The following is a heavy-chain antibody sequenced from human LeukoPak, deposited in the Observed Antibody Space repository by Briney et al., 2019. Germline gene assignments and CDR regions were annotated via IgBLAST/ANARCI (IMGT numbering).Heavy chain of an antibody. CDR1: GFTFSSYG. Sequence: GGSLRPSCAAAGFTFSSYGMSWVRQAPGKGLEWVSSSGPSTTYADSVKGRFTISRDNSKNTLYLQMNSLRAEDTAVYYCAKSWRYYESSGYYAFDMWGQGTMVTVS. CDR2: SGPST. CDR3: AKSWRYYESSGYYAFDM. D-gene: IGHD3-22*01. V-gene: IGHV3-23*01. J-gene: IGHJ3*02.